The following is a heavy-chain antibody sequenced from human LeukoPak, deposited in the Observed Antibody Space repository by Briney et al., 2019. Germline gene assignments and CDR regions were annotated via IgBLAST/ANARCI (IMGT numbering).Heavy chain of an antibody. V-gene: IGHV4-4*02. CDR2: IYHSGST. CDR1: GGSISSSNW. Sequence: SETLSLTCAVSGGSISSSNWWRWVRQPPGKGLEWIGEIYHSGSTNYNPSLKSRVTISVDKSKNQFSLKLSSVTAADTAVYYCARVPRRGWYARSYYFDYWGQGTLVTVSS. CDR3: ARVPRRGWYARSYYFDY. D-gene: IGHD6-19*01. J-gene: IGHJ4*02.